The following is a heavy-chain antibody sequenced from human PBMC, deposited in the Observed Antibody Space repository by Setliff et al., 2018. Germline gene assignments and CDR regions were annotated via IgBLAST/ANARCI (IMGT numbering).Heavy chain of an antibody. CDR2: IKQDGSTK. D-gene: IGHD3-22*01. CDR3: ARDNNYYDRSGYYSGHDV. Sequence: GSLRLSCAASGFTFSSYWMSWVRQAPGKGLEWVADIKQDGSTKYYLDSVKGRSTISRDNAKKSLSLQMNSLRAEDTAVYYCARDNNYYDRSGYYSGHDVWGQGILVTVSS. CDR1: GFTFSSYW. J-gene: IGHJ4*03. V-gene: IGHV3-7*03.